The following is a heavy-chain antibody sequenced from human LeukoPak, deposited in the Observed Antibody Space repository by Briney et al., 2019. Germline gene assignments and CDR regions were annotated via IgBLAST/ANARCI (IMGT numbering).Heavy chain of an antibody. V-gene: IGHV2-70*11. CDR3: ARIRYYYDSSGCSPAYYFDY. J-gene: IGHJ4*02. CDR1: GFSLSTSGMC. D-gene: IGHD3-22*01. Sequence: SGPTLVNPTQTLTLTCTFSGFSLSTSGMCVSWIRQPPGKALEWLARIDWDDDKYYSTSLKTRLTISKDTSKNQVVLTVTNMDPVDTATYYCARIRYYYDSSGCSPAYYFDYWGQGTLVTVSS. CDR2: IDWDDDK.